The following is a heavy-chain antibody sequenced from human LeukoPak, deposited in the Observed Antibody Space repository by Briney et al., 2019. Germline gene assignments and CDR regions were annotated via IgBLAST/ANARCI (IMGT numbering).Heavy chain of an antibody. V-gene: IGHV3-23*01. CDR3: AKSTGYSTTGRDFDS. J-gene: IGHJ4*02. CDR2: ISGGGATT. Sequence: GGSLRLSCAASGFTISSYAMSWVRQAPGKGLEWVSDISGGGATTFYADSVKGRFTISRDNSKNTLYLQLSSLRAEDTAVYYCAKSTGYSTTGRDFDSWGRGTLVTVSS. D-gene: IGHD6-13*01. CDR1: GFTISSYA.